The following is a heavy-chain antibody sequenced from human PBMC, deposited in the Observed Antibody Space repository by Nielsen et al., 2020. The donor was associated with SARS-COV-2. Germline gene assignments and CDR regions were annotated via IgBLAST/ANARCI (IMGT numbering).Heavy chain of an antibody. D-gene: IGHD3-9*01. J-gene: IGHJ4*02. Sequence: GESLKISCAGSVFTFSNYVMHWVRQAPGKGLEWVALISYDGTDKYYADSVKGRFTVSRDNFNNMLFLQMNSLRPEDTAVYYCARDRSVRYFDYWGQGIQVTVSS. V-gene: IGHV3-30*04. CDR2: ISYDGTDK. CDR3: ARDRSVRYFDY. CDR1: VFTFSNYV.